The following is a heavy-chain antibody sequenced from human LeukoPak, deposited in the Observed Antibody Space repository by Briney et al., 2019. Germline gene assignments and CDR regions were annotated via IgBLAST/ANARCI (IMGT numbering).Heavy chain of an antibody. J-gene: IGHJ6*04. CDR3: AVGKDIVVVPAASMLVAYYGMDV. D-gene: IGHD2-2*01. CDR1: GGTFRSYA. V-gene: IGHV1-69*13. CDR2: IIPIFVTA. Sequence: SVKVSCKASGGTFRSYAISWVRRAPGQGLEWRGGIIPIFVTANYAQKFQGRVTITADESTSTAYMELSSLRSEDTAVYYCAVGKDIVVVPAASMLVAYYGMDVWGKGTTVTVSS.